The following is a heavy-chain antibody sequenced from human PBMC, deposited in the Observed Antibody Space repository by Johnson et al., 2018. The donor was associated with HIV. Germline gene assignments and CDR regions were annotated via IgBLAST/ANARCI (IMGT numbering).Heavy chain of an antibody. Sequence: VQLVESGGGLVQPGGSLRLSCAASGFTFSSYWMSWVRQAPGKGLEWVANIKQDGSEKYYVDSVKGRFTISRTNGKNSLYLQMNSLRAEETAIYYCACEDYYYDSSDSLDAFDIWGQGTMVTVSS. D-gene: IGHD3-22*01. CDR1: GFTFSSYW. V-gene: IGHV3-7*03. CDR2: IKQDGSEK. CDR3: ACEDYYYDSSDSLDAFDI. J-gene: IGHJ3*02.